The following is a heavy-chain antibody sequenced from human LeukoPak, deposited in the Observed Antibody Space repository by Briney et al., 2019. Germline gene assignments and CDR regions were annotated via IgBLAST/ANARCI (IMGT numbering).Heavy chain of an antibody. CDR3: ARDINHYYDSSGYSDAFDI. Sequence: SETLSLTCTVSGGSISSYYWSWMRQPPGKGLEWIGYIYYSGSTNYNPSLKSRVTISVDTSKNQFSLKLSSVTAADTAVYYCARDINHYYDSSGYSDAFDIWGQGTMVTVSS. CDR1: GGSISSYY. D-gene: IGHD3-22*01. V-gene: IGHV4-59*01. CDR2: IYYSGST. J-gene: IGHJ3*02.